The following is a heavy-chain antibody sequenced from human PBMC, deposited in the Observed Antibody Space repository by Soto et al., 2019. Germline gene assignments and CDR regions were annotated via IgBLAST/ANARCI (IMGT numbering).Heavy chain of an antibody. V-gene: IGHV1-2*02. Sequence: ASVKVSCKASGYTVTGHYIYWVRQAPGQGLEWMGWINPNNGATNYAQKFQGRVTMTRDTSISTAYIELSRLRSDDTAVYYCARAYGPRMEAFDIWGKGTTVPVSS. CDR3: ARAYGPRMEAFDI. D-gene: IGHD2-21*01. CDR2: INPNNGAT. J-gene: IGHJ3*02. CDR1: GYTVTGHY.